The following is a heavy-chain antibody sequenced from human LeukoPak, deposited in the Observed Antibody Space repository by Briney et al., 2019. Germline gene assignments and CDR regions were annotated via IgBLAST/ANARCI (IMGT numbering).Heavy chain of an antibody. V-gene: IGHV3-23*01. CDR3: AKGNYYGSGSYYPASYFDY. Sequence: GGSLRLSCAASVFTFSSYAMSWVRQAPGKGLEWVSGISGSGGSTYYADSVKGRFTISRDNSKNTLYLQMSSLRAEDTAVYFCAKGNYYGSGSYYPASYFDYWGQGTLVTVSS. D-gene: IGHD3-10*01. CDR2: ISGSGGST. CDR1: VFTFSSYA. J-gene: IGHJ4*02.